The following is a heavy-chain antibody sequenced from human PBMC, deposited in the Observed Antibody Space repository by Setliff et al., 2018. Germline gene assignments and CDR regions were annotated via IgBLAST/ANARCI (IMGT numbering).Heavy chain of an antibody. V-gene: IGHV4-61*05. J-gene: IGHJ6*03. CDR3: TRGDCSGGSCSPYYYYYYIDV. CDR1: GDSITRSGYY. D-gene: IGHD2-15*01. Sequence: SETLSLTCSVSGDSITRSGYYWGWVRQPPGKGLEWIGEIYHSGTTNYNPSLKSRVTISIDKSKNQFSLRLSSVTAADTAMYYCTRGDCSGGSCSPYYYYYYIDVWGRGTTVTVSS. CDR2: IYHSGTT.